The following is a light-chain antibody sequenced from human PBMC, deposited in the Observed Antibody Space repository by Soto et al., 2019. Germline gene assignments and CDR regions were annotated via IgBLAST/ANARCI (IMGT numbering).Light chain of an antibody. J-gene: IGKJ4*01. Sequence: EIVLTQSPGTLSLSPGERARLSCRASQSISSSYLAWYQQKPGQAPRLLIYGAFTRATGISDRFSGSGSGTDFTLTINRLEPEDFAVYTCLQYSSSPLTFGGGTKVEIK. CDR1: QSISSSY. CDR2: GAF. CDR3: LQYSSSPLT. V-gene: IGKV3-20*01.